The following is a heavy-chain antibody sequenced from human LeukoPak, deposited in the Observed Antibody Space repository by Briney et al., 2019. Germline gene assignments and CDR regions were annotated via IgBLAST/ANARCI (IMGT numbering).Heavy chain of an antibody. Sequence: PGGSLRLSCSASGFTFSSYGLHWVRQAPGKGLEWVSVIYSGGSTYYADSVKGRFTISRDNSKNTLYLQMNSLRAEDTAVYYCARAPDIAAAGTGDYWGQGTLVTVSS. V-gene: IGHV3-66*01. CDR2: IYSGGST. CDR1: GFTFSSYG. CDR3: ARAPDIAAAGTGDY. D-gene: IGHD6-13*01. J-gene: IGHJ4*02.